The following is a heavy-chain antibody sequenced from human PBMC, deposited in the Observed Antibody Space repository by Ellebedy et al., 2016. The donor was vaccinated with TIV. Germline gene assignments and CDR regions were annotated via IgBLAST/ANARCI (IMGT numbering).Heavy chain of an antibody. D-gene: IGHD7-27*01. CDR2: IRESGDT. CDR1: GGTVTNTR. CDR3: ATSSRAWGFDAFDI. V-gene: IGHV3-53*01. J-gene: IGHJ3*02. Sequence: GESLKISCAASGGTVTNTRMGWVRQAPGKGLEWVSVIRESGDTSNAESVRGRFTISRDNSKTTLDLQMNSLRAEDTAVYYCATSSRAWGFDAFDIWGPGTMVTVSS.